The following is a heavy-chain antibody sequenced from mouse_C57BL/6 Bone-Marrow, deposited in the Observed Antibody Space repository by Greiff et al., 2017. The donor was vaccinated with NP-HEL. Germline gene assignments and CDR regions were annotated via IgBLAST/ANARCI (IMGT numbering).Heavy chain of an antibody. CDR1: GFTFSDYG. Sequence: EVKLVESGGGLVQPGGSLKLSCAASGFTFSDYGMAWVRQAPRKGPEWVAFISNLAYSIYYADTLTGRFTISRENAKNTLYLEMSSLRSEDTAMYYCARHLYYGNYDYAMDYWGQGTSVTVSS. V-gene: IGHV5-15*01. CDR3: ARHLYYGNYDYAMDY. CDR2: ISNLAYSI. J-gene: IGHJ4*01. D-gene: IGHD2-1*01.